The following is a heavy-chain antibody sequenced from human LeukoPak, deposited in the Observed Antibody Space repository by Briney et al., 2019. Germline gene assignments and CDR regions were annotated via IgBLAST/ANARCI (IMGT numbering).Heavy chain of an antibody. CDR1: GFTFSSYA. D-gene: IGHD4-23*01. CDR3: AKERTGGLPFDY. CDR2: ISGSGGTT. Sequence: PGGSVRLSCAASGFTFSSYAMSWVRQAPGKGLEWVSGISGSGGTTYYADSAKGRLTISRDNSKNTLYLQMNSLRADDTAVYYCAKERTGGLPFDYWGQGTLVTVSS. J-gene: IGHJ4*02. V-gene: IGHV3-23*01.